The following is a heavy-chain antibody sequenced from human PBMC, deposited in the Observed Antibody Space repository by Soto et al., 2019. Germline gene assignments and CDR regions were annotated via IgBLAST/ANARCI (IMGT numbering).Heavy chain of an antibody. Sequence: VGSLRLSCAASGLTFNNYAVSCVRQDPGKGLEWVATISGTGGSTYYADSVKGRFTISRAHSKNTLYSKMNSLRVEATAGYYGAKERLRGDFDCWDHRAQVTVSS. J-gene: IGHJ4*01. CDR2: ISGTGGST. V-gene: IGHV3-23*01. CDR3: AKERLRGDFDC. D-gene: IGHD2-21*01. CDR1: GLTFNNYA.